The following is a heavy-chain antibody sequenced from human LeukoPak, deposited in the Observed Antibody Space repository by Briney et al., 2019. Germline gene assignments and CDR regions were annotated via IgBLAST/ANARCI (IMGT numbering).Heavy chain of an antibody. D-gene: IGHD3-3*01. CDR1: GVTFGDYT. Sequence: GGSLRLSCAASGVTFGDYTMHWFRQPPGRGLQWVSLITGDGGTTSYAGSVKGRFTISRDNSKNSLYLHMNSLRNEDTALYYCAKGHFGAGHYWGQGTLVTVSS. J-gene: IGHJ4*02. V-gene: IGHV3-43*02. CDR3: AKGHFGAGHY. CDR2: ITGDGGTT.